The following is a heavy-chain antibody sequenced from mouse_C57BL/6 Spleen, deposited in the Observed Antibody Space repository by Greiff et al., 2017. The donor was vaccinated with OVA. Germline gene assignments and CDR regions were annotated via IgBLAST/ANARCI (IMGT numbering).Heavy chain of an antibody. V-gene: IGHV1-82*01. CDR2: IYPGDGDT. CDR3: ARGGGYFDV. Sequence: VQLVESGPELVKPGASVKISCKASGYAFSSSWMNWVKQRPGQGLEWIGRIYPGDGDTNYNGKFKGKATLTVDKSSSTAYMQLSSLTSAASAVYFCARGGGYFDVWGTGTTVTVSA. CDR1: GYAFSSSW. J-gene: IGHJ1*03.